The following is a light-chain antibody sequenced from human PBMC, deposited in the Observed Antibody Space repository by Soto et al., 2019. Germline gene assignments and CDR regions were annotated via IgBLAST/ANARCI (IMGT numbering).Light chain of an antibody. J-gene: IGKJ1*01. CDR1: QSINKW. Sequence: DIQMTQSPSTLSASVGDTVTITCRASQSINKWLDWYQQKPGKAPTLLIYEASMLQNGVPSSFSGTESGTEFPLTISSLRPDYFATYYCQQYNDYSAWTFGQGTKVDIK. V-gene: IGKV1-5*03. CDR3: QQYNDYSAWT. CDR2: EAS.